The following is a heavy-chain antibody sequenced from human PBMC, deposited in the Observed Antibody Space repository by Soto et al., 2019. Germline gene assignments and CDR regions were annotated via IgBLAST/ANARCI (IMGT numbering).Heavy chain of an antibody. CDR1: GFSFSNYA. V-gene: IGHV3-23*01. CDR2: IGGRGTSA. CDR3: VKGRYVDISGDFYGF. Sequence: GGSLRLSCAASGFSFSNYAMSWVRQAPGKGLEWLSGIGGRGTSAYYADSVKGRFAISRDNSENTVFLQLNSLSDDDTGVYFGVKGRYVDISGDFYGFWGQWSLVTASS. D-gene: IGHD3-22*01. J-gene: IGHJ1*01.